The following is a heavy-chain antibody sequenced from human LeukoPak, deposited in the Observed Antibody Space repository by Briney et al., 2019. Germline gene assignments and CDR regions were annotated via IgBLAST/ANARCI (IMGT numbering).Heavy chain of an antibody. CDR1: GGSFSSSCYY. D-gene: IGHD2-2*01. Sequence: SETLSLTCTVSGGSFSSSCYYWGWLRQPPGKGLEWIGYIFYSGTTNYNPSLESRVTISVDTSKNQFSLKMSSVTAADTAVYYCARSVVPAANRDAFNLWGQGTMVTVSS. CDR2: IFYSGTT. J-gene: IGHJ3*01. V-gene: IGHV4-61*01. CDR3: ARSVVPAANRDAFNL.